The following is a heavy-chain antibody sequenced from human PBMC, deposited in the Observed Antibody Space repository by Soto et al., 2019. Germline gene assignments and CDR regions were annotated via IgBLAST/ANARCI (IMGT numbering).Heavy chain of an antibody. CDR1: GGTFSSYA. CDR3: ARAGYYDRIDWYFDL. J-gene: IGHJ2*01. D-gene: IGHD3-22*01. Sequence: QVQLVQSGAEVKKPGSSVKVSCKASGGTFSSYAISWVRQAPGQGLEWMGGIIPIFGTANYAQKFQGRVTITADESTSTAYMELSGLRSEDTAVYYCARAGYYDRIDWYFDLWGRGTLVTVSS. CDR2: IIPIFGTA. V-gene: IGHV1-69*12.